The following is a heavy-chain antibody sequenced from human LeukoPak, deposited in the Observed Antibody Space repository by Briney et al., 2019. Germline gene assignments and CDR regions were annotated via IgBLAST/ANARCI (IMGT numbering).Heavy chain of an antibody. Sequence: GGSLRLSCAGSGFTFSNYYMHWVRQAPGKGLEYVSAISYNGDETYYGNSVKGRFTISRDNSKNTLYLQMGSLRPEDTAVYYCARGPSVGGFSGSELDFWGQGTLVTVSS. CDR3: ARGPSVGGFSGSELDF. D-gene: IGHD3-16*01. J-gene: IGHJ4*02. CDR2: ISYNGDET. CDR1: GFTFSNYY. V-gene: IGHV3-64*01.